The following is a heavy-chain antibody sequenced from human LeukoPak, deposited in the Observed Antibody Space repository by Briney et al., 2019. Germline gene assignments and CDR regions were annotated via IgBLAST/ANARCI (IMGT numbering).Heavy chain of an antibody. CDR2: IKQDGSEK. J-gene: IGHJ4*02. D-gene: IGHD2-15*01. CDR3: ARVSVVVVAASDYFDY. V-gene: IGHV3-7*01. CDR1: GFTFSSYW. Sequence: GGSLRLSCAASGFTFSSYWMSWVRRAPGKGLEWVANIKQDGSEKYYVDSVKGRFTISRDNAKNSLYLQMNSLRAEDTAVYYCARVSVVVVAASDYFDYWGQGTLVTVSS.